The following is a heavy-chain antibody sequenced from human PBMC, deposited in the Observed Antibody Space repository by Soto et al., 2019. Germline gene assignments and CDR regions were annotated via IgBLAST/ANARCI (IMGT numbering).Heavy chain of an antibody. CDR1: GFSFSSYG. Sequence: QVQLVESGGGVVQPGRSLRLSCEASGFSFSSYGMHWVRQAPGKGLEWVAVISYDGSNKYYADSVKGRFTISRENSKNTRYLQMNSLRAEDTAVYYCAKDLDSYGYVVADYWGQGTLVTFCS. D-gene: IGHD5-18*01. CDR3: AKDLDSYGYVVADY. V-gene: IGHV3-30*18. J-gene: IGHJ4*02. CDR2: ISYDGSNK.